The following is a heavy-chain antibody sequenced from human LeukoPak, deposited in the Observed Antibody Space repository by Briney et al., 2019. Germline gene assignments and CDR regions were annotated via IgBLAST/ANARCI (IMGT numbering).Heavy chain of an antibody. Sequence: GGSLRLSCTASGFTFGDYAMSWVRQAPGKGLEWVGFIRSKAYGGTTEYAASVKGRFTISRDDSKSIAYLQMNSLKTEDTAVYYCTRDPHYYDSSGYYYHFDYWGQGTQVTVSS. CDR3: TRDPHYYDSSGYYYHFDY. J-gene: IGHJ4*02. V-gene: IGHV3-49*04. CDR2: IRSKAYGGTT. D-gene: IGHD3-22*01. CDR1: GFTFGDYA.